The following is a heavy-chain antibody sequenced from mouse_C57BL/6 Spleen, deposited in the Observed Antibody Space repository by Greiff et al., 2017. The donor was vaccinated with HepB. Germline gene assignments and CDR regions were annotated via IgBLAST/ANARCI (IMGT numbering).Heavy chain of an antibody. Sequence: EVQLQQSGPELVKPGASVKISCKASGYTFTDYYMNWVKQSHGKSLEWIGDINPNNGGTSYNQKFKGKATLTVDKSSSTAYMELRSLTSEDSAVYYCARYDEGFDYWGQGTTLTVSS. CDR1: GYTFTDYY. J-gene: IGHJ2*01. CDR2: INPNNGGT. D-gene: IGHD2-3*01. CDR3: ARYDEGFDY. V-gene: IGHV1-26*01.